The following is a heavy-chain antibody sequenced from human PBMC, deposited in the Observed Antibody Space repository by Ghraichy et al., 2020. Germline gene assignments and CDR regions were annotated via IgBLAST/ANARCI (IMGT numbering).Heavy chain of an antibody. CDR1: GGTFSSYA. CDR3: ARDLGGSFGVVMDYYYYGMDV. V-gene: IGHV1-69*04. Sequence: SVKVSCKASGGTFSSYAISWVRQAPGQGLEWMGRIIPILGIANYAQKFQGRVTITADKSTSTAYMELSSLRSEDTAVYYCARDLGGSFGVVMDYYYYGMDVWGQGTTVTVSS. CDR2: IIPILGIA. D-gene: IGHD3-3*01. J-gene: IGHJ6*02.